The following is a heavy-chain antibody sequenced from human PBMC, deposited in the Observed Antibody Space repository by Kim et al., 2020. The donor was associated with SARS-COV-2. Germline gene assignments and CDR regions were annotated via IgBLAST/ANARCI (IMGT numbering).Heavy chain of an antibody. J-gene: IGHJ4*02. CDR2: ITKYDGRT. V-gene: IGHV3-23*01. CDR1: GYNINTFA. D-gene: IGHD6-19*01. CDR3: AKDHPSSGWPTFDY. Sequence: GGSLRLSCAASGYNINTFAMSWVRQAPGKGLEWVSAITKYDGRTYYADSVRGRFTISRDNSKNTVYLQMDSLRAEDTGLYYCAKDHPSSGWPTFDYWGQGTLVTVSS.